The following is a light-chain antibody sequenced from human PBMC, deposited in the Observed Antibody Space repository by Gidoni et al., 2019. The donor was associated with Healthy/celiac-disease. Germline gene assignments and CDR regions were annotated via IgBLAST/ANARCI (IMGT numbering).Light chain of an antibody. V-gene: IGKV3-15*01. CDR3: QQYNNWSST. Sequence: EIVMTQSPATLSVSPGERATLSCRASQSVSSNLAWYQQKPGQAPRLLIYGASTRATGIPARFSGSGSGTEFTLTISSLQSEDFAVYYCQQYNNWSSTFGPXTKVDIK. CDR1: QSVSSN. J-gene: IGKJ3*01. CDR2: GAS.